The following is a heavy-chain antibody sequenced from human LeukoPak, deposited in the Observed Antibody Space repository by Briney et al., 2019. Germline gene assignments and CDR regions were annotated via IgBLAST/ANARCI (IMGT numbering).Heavy chain of an antibody. CDR2: ISGSSNYI. CDR1: GFTFSDYT. J-gene: IGHJ4*02. Sequence: PGGSLRLSCAASGFTFSDYTMNWVRLAPGKGLEWVSSISGSSNYIYYADSVKGRFTISRGNAKNSLYLQMNSLRVEDTAVYYCARESSTSCYWGQGTLVTVSS. D-gene: IGHD2-2*01. V-gene: IGHV3-21*01. CDR3: ARESSTSCY.